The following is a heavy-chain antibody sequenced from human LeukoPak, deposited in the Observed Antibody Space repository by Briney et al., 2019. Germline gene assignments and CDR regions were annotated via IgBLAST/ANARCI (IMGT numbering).Heavy chain of an antibody. Sequence: GGSLRLSCAASGFTFSIYAMAWVRQAPGKGPEWVSSINHDGGSTYYADSVKDRFTISRDNYRSTLHLQMNSLRAEDTAVYYCAKDPPRGGKAYAGDYWGQGALVTVSS. D-gene: IGHD2-2*01. CDR1: GFTFSIYA. J-gene: IGHJ4*02. CDR3: AKDPPRGGKAYAGDY. CDR2: INHDGGST. V-gene: IGHV3-23*01.